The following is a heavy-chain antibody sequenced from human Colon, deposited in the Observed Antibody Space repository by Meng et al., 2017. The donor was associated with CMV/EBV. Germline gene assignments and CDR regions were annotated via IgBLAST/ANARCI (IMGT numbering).Heavy chain of an antibody. D-gene: IGHD3-16*01. V-gene: IGHV3-11*05. CDR1: GFIFSDYY. J-gene: IGHJ5*02. Sequence: QVQSVQSGGGLVGPGGSLRLSCAAFGFIFSDYYMTWIREAPGKGLEWVSYISPTGSDTNYADSVRGRFTISRDNAKNSLFLQMSSLTAEDTAVYYCVKGHTMINPWGQGTLVTVSS. CDR3: VKGHTMINP. CDR2: ISPTGSDT.